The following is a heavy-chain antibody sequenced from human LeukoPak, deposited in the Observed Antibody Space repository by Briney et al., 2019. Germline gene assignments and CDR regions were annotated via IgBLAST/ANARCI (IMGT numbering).Heavy chain of an antibody. D-gene: IGHD6-6*01. Sequence: SQTLTPTCAVSGYSISSGYYWGWIRQPPGKGLEWIGSIYHSGSTYYNPSLKSRVTISVDTSKNQFSLKLSSVTAADTAVYYCAAGSSSTEPLLYYYYYMDVWGKGTTVTVSS. CDR1: GYSISSGYY. J-gene: IGHJ6*03. V-gene: IGHV4-38-2*01. CDR2: IYHSGST. CDR3: AAGSSSTEPLLYYYYYMDV.